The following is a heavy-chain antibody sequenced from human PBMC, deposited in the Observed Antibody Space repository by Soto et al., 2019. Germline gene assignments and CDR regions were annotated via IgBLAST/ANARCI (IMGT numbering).Heavy chain of an antibody. CDR1: GFTFSNAW. V-gene: IGHV3-15*07. CDR2: IKSKTDGGTT. J-gene: IGHJ4*02. D-gene: IGHD3-22*01. Sequence: GGSLRLSCAASGFTFSNAWMNWVRQAPGKGLEWVGRIKSKTDGGTTDYAAPVKGRFTISRDDSKNTLYLQMNSLKTEDTAVYYCTTGMNYYDSSGYYPAPRDYWGQGTLVTSPQ. CDR3: TTGMNYYDSSGYYPAPRDY.